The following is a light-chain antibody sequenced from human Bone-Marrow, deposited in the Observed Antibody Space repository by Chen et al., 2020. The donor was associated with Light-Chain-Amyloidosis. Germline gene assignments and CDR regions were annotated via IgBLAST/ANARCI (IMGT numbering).Light chain of an antibody. CDR1: NIGSTR. Sequence: SYVLTQPSSVSVAPGQTATIACGRNNIGSTRVHWYQQTPGQAPLLVVYDDSDRPSGIPERLSGSNSGNTATLTSSRVEAGDEADYYCQVWDRSSDRPVFGGGTKLTVL. CDR2: DDS. V-gene: IGLV3-21*02. J-gene: IGLJ3*02. CDR3: QVWDRSSDRPV.